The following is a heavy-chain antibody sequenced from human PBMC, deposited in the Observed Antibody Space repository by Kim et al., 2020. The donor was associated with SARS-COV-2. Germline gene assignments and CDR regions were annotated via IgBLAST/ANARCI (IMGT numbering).Heavy chain of an antibody. J-gene: IGHJ6*03. D-gene: IGHD2-8*01. Sequence: ASVKVSCKASGYTFTGYYMHWVRQAPGQGLEWMGWINPNSGGTNYAQKFQGRVTMTRDTSISTAYMELSRLRSDDTAVYYCARARGIVLMVYAKNYYYYMDVWGKGTTVTVSS. CDR1: GYTFTGYY. V-gene: IGHV1-2*02. CDR3: ARARGIVLMVYAKNYYYYMDV. CDR2: INPNSGGT.